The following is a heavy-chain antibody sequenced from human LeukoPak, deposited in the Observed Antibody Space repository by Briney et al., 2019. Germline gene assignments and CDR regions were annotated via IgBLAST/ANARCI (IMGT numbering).Heavy chain of an antibody. V-gene: IGHV3-23*01. D-gene: IGHD3-10*01. CDR1: GFTFSDYG. J-gene: IGHJ6*03. Sequence: PGGSLRLSCAASGFTFSDYGMSWVRQAPGKGLEWVSTISDGGSITYYADSVKGRFTISRDNSKNTLYLQMNSLRAEDTAVYYCARGGSGSYSLWDYYMDVWGKGTTVTISS. CDR3: ARGGSGSYSLWDYYMDV. CDR2: ISDGGSIT.